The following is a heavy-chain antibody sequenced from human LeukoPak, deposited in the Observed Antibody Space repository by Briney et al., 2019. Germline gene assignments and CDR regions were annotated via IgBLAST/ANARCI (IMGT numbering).Heavy chain of an antibody. CDR1: GYTFTTYG. CDR2: ISAYNGNT. D-gene: IGHD3-22*01. V-gene: IGHV1-18*01. CDR3: ARVWGYYYDSSGYSDFDY. Sequence: ASVKVSCKASGYTFTTYGITWVRRAPGQGLEWMGWISAYNGNTNYAQKFQDRATMTIDTSTSTAYMELRSLKSDDTAVYYCARVWGYYYDSSGYSDFDYWGQGTLVTVSS. J-gene: IGHJ4*02.